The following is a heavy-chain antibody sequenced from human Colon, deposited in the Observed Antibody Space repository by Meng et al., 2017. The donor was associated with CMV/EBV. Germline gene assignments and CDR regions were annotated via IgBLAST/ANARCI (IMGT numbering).Heavy chain of an antibody. J-gene: IGHJ6*02. CDR3: AKDRDCTSNSCPNYDMDV. Sequence: GGSLRLSCAASGFTFEYHTMHWVRQGPGKGLEWVSGISWNSGSIGYADSVKGRFTISRDNAKNSVYLQMNSLRVEDTALYFCAKDRDCTSNSCPNYDMDVWGQGTTVTVSS. V-gene: IGHV3-9*01. D-gene: IGHD2-2*01. CDR2: ISWNSGSI. CDR1: GFTFEYHT.